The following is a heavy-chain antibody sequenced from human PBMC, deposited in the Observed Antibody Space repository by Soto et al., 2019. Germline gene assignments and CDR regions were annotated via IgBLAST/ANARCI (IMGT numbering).Heavy chain of an antibody. CDR1: GFTLTRSA. J-gene: IGHJ4*02. D-gene: IGHD5-18*01. Sequence: GGSLRLSCAGSGFTLTRSAVSWVRQAPGKGLEWVSGISAGGGGTYYADSVKGRFTISRDVAKNTVYLQMNSLRAEDTAVFYCGRGGSDSPMAPGYWGQGTLVTVSS. CDR2: ISAGGGGT. CDR3: GRGGSDSPMAPGY. V-gene: IGHV3-23*01.